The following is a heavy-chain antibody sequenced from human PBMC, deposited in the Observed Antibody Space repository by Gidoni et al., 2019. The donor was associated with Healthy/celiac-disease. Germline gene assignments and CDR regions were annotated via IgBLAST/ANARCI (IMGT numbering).Heavy chain of an antibody. CDR3: AVQGEWLRLRY. CDR2: ISSSGSTI. D-gene: IGHD5-12*01. CDR1: GFTFSSYE. J-gene: IGHJ4*02. V-gene: IGHV3-48*03. Sequence: EVQLVESGGGLVQPGGSLRLSCAASGFTFSSYEMNWVRQAPGKGLEWVSYISSSGSTIYYADSVKGRFTISRDNAKNSLYLQMNSLRAEDTAVYYCAVQGEWLRLRYWGQGTLVTVSS.